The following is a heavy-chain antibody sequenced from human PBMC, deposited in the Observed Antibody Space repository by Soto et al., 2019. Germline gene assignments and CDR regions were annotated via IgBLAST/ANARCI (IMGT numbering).Heavy chain of an antibody. V-gene: IGHV1-24*01. CDR2: FDPEDGET. Sequence: ASVKVSCKVSGYTLTELSMHWVRQAPGKGLEWMGGFDPEDGETIYAQKFQGRVTMTEDTSTDTAYMELSSLRSEDTAVYYFSINVGVTIFGVVTYYFDYWGQGTLVTVSS. CDR3: SINVGVTIFGVVTYYFDY. J-gene: IGHJ4*02. CDR1: GYTLTELS. D-gene: IGHD3-3*01.